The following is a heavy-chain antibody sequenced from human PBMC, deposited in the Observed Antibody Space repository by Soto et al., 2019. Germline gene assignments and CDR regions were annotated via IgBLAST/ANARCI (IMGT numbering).Heavy chain of an antibody. J-gene: IGHJ3*01. Sequence: GGSLRLSXSASGFTFSSYAMHWVRQAPGKGLEYVSAISSNGGSTYYADSVKGRFTISRDNSKNTLYLQMSSLRAEDTAVYYCVKERRLGGATPSWGQGTMVTVSS. D-gene: IGHD1-26*01. V-gene: IGHV3-64D*06. CDR2: ISSNGGST. CDR1: GFTFSSYA. CDR3: VKERRLGGATPS.